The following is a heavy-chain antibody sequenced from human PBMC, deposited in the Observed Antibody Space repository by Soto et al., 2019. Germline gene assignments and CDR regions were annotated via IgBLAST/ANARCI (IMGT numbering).Heavy chain of an antibody. J-gene: IGHJ5*02. CDR3: AKYCGGDCRHLDA. CDR2: INPSSGAT. V-gene: IGHV1-46*01. CDR1: GYNFIAYY. D-gene: IGHD2-21*02. Sequence: QVQLVQSGAEVKKPGSSVKLSCKASGYNFIAYYIYWVRQAPGQGPEWMGMINPSSGATNYAQKFQGRVTVTRDTSTSTSYLEPSSLRSEDAAVYYCAKYCGGDCRHLDAWGQGTLVTVSS.